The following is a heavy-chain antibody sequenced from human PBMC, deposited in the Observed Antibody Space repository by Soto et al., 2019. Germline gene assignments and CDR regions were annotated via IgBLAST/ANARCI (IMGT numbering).Heavy chain of an antibody. V-gene: IGHV3-74*01. J-gene: IGHJ3*02. D-gene: IGHD2-15*01. CDR2: INSGGSST. Sequence: PGESLNISCSASGFTFSSYSMNWVRQAPGKGLVWVSRINSGGSSTSYADSVKGRFTVSRDNARNTLYLQMNSLRPEDTAVYYCARAYCSGGSCYYGDAFDIWGQGTMVTVSS. CDR3: ARAYCSGGSCYYGDAFDI. CDR1: GFTFSSYS.